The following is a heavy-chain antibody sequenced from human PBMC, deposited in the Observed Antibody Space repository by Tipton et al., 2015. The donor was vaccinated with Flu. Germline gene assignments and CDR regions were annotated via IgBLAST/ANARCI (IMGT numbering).Heavy chain of an antibody. V-gene: IGHV4-34*01. CDR2: INYSGKT. CDR1: GGSLRDYW. D-gene: IGHD5-18*01. Sequence: GLVKPSETLSLTCVVYGGSLRDYWWGWIRQPPGKGLEWIAEINYSGKTNYNSSLKSRVTISIDPSKNQVSLNLKSLTAADTAVYFCARKEDGYSYGYSAFESWGQGTQATVSS. J-gene: IGHJ5*01. CDR3: ARKEDGYSYGYSAFES.